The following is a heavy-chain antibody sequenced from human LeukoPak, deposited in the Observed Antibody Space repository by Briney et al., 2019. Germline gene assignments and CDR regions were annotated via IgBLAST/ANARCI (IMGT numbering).Heavy chain of an antibody. V-gene: IGHV1-18*01. Sequence: ASVKVSCKASGYTFTSYGISWVRQAPGQGLEWMGWISAYNGNTNYAQKLQGRVTMTTDTSTGTAYMELRSLRSDDTAVYYCARDPSDSSGYYYVGVDYWGQGTLVTVSS. J-gene: IGHJ4*02. CDR3: ARDPSDSSGYYYVGVDY. D-gene: IGHD3-22*01. CDR1: GYTFTSYG. CDR2: ISAYNGNT.